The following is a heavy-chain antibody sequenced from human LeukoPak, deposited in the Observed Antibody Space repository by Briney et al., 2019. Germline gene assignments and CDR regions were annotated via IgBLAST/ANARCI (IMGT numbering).Heavy chain of an antibody. J-gene: IGHJ2*01. D-gene: IGHD3-10*01. CDR2: ISRIGNYT. V-gene: IGHV3-11*05. Sequence: PGGSLRLSCAASGFTFSDYYMNWIRQAPGKGLEWVSYISRIGNYTNYADSVKGGFTISRDNAKNSLYLQLNSLRADDTAVYYCARGPPGTRYFDLWGRGTLVTVSS. CDR3: ARGPPGTRYFDL. CDR1: GFTFSDYY.